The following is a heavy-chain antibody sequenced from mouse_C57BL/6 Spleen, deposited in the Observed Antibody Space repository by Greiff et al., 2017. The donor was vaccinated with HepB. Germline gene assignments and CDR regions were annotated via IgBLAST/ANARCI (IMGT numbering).Heavy chain of an antibody. CDR3: ASEGEYDLQFAY. D-gene: IGHD2-14*01. V-gene: IGHV1-82*01. Sequence: VQLQQSGPELVKPGASVKISCKASGYAFSSSWMNWVKQRPGKGLEWIGRIYPGDGETNYNGKFKGKATLTAAKSSSTAYMQLSSLTSEDSAVYVCASEGEYDLQFAYWGQGTLATVSA. CDR1: GYAFSSSW. CDR2: IYPGDGET. J-gene: IGHJ3*01.